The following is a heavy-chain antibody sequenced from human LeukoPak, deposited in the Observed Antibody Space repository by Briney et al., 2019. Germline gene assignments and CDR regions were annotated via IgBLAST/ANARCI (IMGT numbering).Heavy chain of an antibody. J-gene: IGHJ4*02. CDR1: GYTFTSYD. D-gene: IGHD3-3*01. Sequence: ASVKVSCKASGYTFTSYDINWVRQAAGQGLEWMGWMNPNSGDTGYVRKFQGRVTMTRNTSISTAYMELSSLRSEDTAVYYCARSGFGAGVHFDYWGQGTPVTVSS. CDR2: MNPNSGDT. CDR3: ARSGFGAGVHFDY. V-gene: IGHV1-8*01.